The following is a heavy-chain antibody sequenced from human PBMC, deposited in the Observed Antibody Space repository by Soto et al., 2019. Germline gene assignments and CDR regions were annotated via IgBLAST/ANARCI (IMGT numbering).Heavy chain of an antibody. J-gene: IGHJ4*02. CDR1: GGTFSSYT. Sequence: QVQLVQSGAEVKKPGSSVKVSCKASGGTFSSYTISWVRQAPGQGLEWMGRIIPILGIANYAQKFQGRVTITADKSTSTAYMELSSLSSEDTAVYYCASEEYYYGSGAFFDYWGQGTLVTVSS. D-gene: IGHD3-10*01. CDR3: ASEEYYYGSGAFFDY. V-gene: IGHV1-69*02. CDR2: IIPILGIA.